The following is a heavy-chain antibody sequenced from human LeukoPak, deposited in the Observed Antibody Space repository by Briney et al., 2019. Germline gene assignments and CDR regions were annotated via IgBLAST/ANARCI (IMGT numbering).Heavy chain of an antibody. CDR2: IYPGDSET. V-gene: IGHV5-51*01. J-gene: IGHJ3*02. Sequence: GESLKISCKGSGYSFTTYYIGWVRQMPGKGLEWVGIIYPGDSETRYSPSFQGLVTISADKSISTAYLQWSSLKASDTAMYYCARHPQGGDAFDIWGQGTMVTVSS. CDR3: ARHPQGGDAFDI. D-gene: IGHD3-16*01. CDR1: GYSFTTYY.